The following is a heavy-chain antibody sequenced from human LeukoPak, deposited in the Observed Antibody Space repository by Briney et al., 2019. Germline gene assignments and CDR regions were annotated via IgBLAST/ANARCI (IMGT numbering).Heavy chain of an antibody. CDR3: ARDFRFQYYDILTGYPLGGTDY. Sequence: ASVKVSCKASGYTFTGYYMHWVRQAPGQGLEWMGWINPNSGGTNYAQKFQGRVTMTRDTSISTAYMELSRLRSDDTAVYYCARDFRFQYYDILTGYPLGGTDYWGQGTLVTVSS. D-gene: IGHD3-9*01. CDR2: INPNSGGT. CDR1: GYTFTGYY. J-gene: IGHJ4*02. V-gene: IGHV1-2*02.